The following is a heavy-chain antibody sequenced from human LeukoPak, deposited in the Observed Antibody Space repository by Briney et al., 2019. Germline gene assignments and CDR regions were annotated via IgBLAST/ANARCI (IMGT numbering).Heavy chain of an antibody. J-gene: IGHJ5*02. CDR2: IFYSGST. CDR1: GFSMTAYY. Sequence: IPSETLSLTCHVPGFSMTAYYWSWIRQTPDKGLEWIGYIFYSGSTNYNPSFNSRVTMSVDTSKNQFSLTLSSVTAADTATYYCAGLVHTFMWAYFPSWGQGTRVTVSS. V-gene: IGHV4-59*03. CDR3: AGLVHTFMWAYFPS. D-gene: IGHD2/OR15-2a*01.